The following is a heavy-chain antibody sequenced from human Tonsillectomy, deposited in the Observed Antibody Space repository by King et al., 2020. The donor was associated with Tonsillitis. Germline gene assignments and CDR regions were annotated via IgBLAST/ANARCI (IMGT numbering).Heavy chain of an antibody. J-gene: IGHJ4*02. CDR1: GFTVSSNNF. CDR3: AREITTYGDYAAFDY. D-gene: IGHD4-17*01. V-gene: IGHV3-66*01. CDR2: SYSGGST. Sequence: VQLVESGGGLVQPGGSLRLSCAASGFTVSSNNFMNWVRQAPGKGLEWVSVSYSGGSTYYADSVKGRFTISRDNSKNTLYLQMNSLRAEDTAVYYCAREITTYGDYAAFDYWGQGTLVTVSS.